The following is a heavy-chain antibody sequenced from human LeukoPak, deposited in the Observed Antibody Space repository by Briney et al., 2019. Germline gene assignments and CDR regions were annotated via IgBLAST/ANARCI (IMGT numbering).Heavy chain of an antibody. CDR1: GGSISSYY. CDR2: IYTSGST. Sequence: PSETLSLTCTVSGGSISSYYWSWIRQPAGKGLEWIGRIYTSGSTNYNPSLKSRVTISVDTSKNQFSLKLSSVTAADTAVYYCAGSGSSPSYNWFDPWGQGTLVTVSS. V-gene: IGHV4-4*07. CDR3: AGSGSSPSYNWFDP. J-gene: IGHJ5*02. D-gene: IGHD3-10*01.